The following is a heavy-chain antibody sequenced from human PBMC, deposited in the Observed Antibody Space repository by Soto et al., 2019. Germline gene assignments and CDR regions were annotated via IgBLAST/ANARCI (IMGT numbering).Heavy chain of an antibody. CDR3: EKEGAARGIAY. D-gene: IGHD6-6*01. CDR2: ISTSGGNR. Sequence: GGSLRLSCAASGFTYTNYAMTWVRQTPGKGLEWVSTISTSGGNRYYADSVKGRFTISRDNSENTVYLQMNSLRVDDTALYYWEKEGAARGIAYGARGTLVTVSS. J-gene: IGHJ4*02. CDR1: GFTYTNYA. V-gene: IGHV3-23*01.